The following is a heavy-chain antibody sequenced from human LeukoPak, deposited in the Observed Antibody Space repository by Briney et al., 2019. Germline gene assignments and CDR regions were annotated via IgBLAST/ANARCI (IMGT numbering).Heavy chain of an antibody. CDR1: GFTFSSFE. CDR2: ISSSGSTI. J-gene: IGHJ3*02. V-gene: IGHV3-48*03. CDR3: ARGEYSSSSGAFDI. D-gene: IGHD6-6*01. Sequence: GGSLRLSCAVSGFTFSSFEMNWVRQAPGKGLEGVSYISSSGSTIYYADSVKGRFTISRDNAKNSLYLQMNSLRADDTAIYYCARGEYSSSSGAFDIWGQGTMVTVSS.